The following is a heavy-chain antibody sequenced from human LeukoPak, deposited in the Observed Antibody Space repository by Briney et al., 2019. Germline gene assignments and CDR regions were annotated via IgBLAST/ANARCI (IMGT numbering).Heavy chain of an antibody. Sequence: PGGSLRLSCAASGFTFSRSGMHWVRQAPGKGLEGVAVIWSDGGKKYYGDSVKGRLTISRDNSNNELYLQMNSLRAEDTAVYYCAKAWMRGTNYYFGFWGQGTPVTVSS. CDR2: IWSDGGKK. CDR3: AKAWMRGTNYYFGF. J-gene: IGHJ4*02. CDR1: GFTFSRSG. V-gene: IGHV3-33*06. D-gene: IGHD3-16*01.